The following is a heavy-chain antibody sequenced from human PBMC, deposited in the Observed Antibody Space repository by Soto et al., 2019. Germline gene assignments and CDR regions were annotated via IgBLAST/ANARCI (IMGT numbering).Heavy chain of an antibody. J-gene: IGHJ6*02. Sequence: ASVKVSSKASGHTFTSYYIYWVRQAPGQGLEWMGIINPSSGSTSSAQKFQGRVTMTRDTSTTTVYMAMSSLTSEDTAVYYCARDLAGSRGYFYAMGVWGQGTTVTVSS. CDR3: ARDLAGSRGYFYAMGV. CDR1: GHTFTSYY. V-gene: IGHV1-46*01. D-gene: IGHD1-26*01. CDR2: INPSSGST.